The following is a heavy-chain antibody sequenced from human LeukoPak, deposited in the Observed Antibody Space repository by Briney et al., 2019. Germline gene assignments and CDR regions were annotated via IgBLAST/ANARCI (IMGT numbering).Heavy chain of an antibody. Sequence: GGSLRLSCAASGFTFSSYGMSWVRQAPGKGLEWVSAISGSGGSTYSADSVKGRFTISRDNSKNTLYLQMNSLRAEDTAVYYCAKDLYDFWSGYYYWGQGTLVTVSS. CDR1: GFTFSSYG. CDR2: ISGSGGST. CDR3: AKDLYDFWSGYYY. D-gene: IGHD3-3*01. V-gene: IGHV3-23*01. J-gene: IGHJ4*02.